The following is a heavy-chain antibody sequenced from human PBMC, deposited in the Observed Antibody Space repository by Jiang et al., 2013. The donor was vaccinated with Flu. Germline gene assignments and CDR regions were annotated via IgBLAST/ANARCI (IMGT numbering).Heavy chain of an antibody. V-gene: IGHV1-18*01. D-gene: IGHD1-26*01. CDR3: ARRLIVGAKYYFDY. Sequence: EWMGWISAYNGNTNYAQKLQGRVTMTTDTSTSTAYMELRSLRSDDTAVYYCARRLIVGAKYYFDYWGQGTLVTVSS. J-gene: IGHJ4*02. CDR2: ISAYNGNT.